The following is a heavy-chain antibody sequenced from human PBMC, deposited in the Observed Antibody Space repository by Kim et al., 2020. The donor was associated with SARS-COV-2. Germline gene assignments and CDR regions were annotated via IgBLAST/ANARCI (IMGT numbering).Heavy chain of an antibody. V-gene: IGHV3-30*04. D-gene: IGHD3-10*01. Sequence: GGSLRLSCAASGFTFSSYAMHWVRQAPGKGLEWVAVISYDGSNKYYADSVKGRFTISRDNSKNTLYLQMNSLRAEDTAVYYCARAGAQGDDAFDIWGQGTMVTVSS. CDR3: ARAGAQGDDAFDI. J-gene: IGHJ3*02. CDR1: GFTFSSYA. CDR2: ISYDGSNK.